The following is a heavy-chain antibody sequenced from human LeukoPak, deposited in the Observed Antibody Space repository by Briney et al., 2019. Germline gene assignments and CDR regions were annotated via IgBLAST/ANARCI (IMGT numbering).Heavy chain of an antibody. D-gene: IGHD5-12*01. J-gene: IGHJ6*03. CDR2: IYPGDSDT. Sequence: GESLKISCKGSGYSFTSYWIGWVRQMPGKGLEWMGIIYPGDSDTRYSPSFQGQVTISADKSISTAYLQWSSLKASDTAMYYCARRGSSRDSGYPHYYYYMDVWGKGTTVTVSS. V-gene: IGHV5-51*01. CDR3: ARRGSSRDSGYPHYYYYMDV. CDR1: GYSFTSYW.